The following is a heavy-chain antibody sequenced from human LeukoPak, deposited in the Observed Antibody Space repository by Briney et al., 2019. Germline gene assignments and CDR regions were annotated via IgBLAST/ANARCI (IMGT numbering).Heavy chain of an antibody. D-gene: IGHD6-19*01. J-gene: IGHJ4*02. CDR3: ARLGSGWSFDY. V-gene: IGHV3-33*01. CDR2: IWYDGSEK. CDR1: GFTLTSYG. Sequence: GRSQRLSCAASGFTLTSYGIDWVRQAPGKGLEWVAVIWYDGSEKYYADSVKGRFTISRDQSKNTAYLQMNSLRAEDTAVYYCARLGSGWSFDYWGQGALVTVSS.